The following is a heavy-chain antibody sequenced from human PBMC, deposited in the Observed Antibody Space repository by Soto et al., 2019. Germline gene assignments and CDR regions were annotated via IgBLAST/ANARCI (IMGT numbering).Heavy chain of an antibody. CDR3: ARRCWESLYSFAS. Sequence: QVHLVQSGAEVKKPGASVKVSCKASGYTFTDYFIHWVRQAPGQGLEWMGSINPNSGATVYSQNFQRRATMTRNRSISTAHVDLRGLAFDDTAFFYCARRCWESLYSFASWGQGPLVTVSS. J-gene: IGHJ4*02. CDR2: INPNSGAT. V-gene: IGHV1-2*02. CDR1: GYTFTDYF. D-gene: IGHD3-10*01.